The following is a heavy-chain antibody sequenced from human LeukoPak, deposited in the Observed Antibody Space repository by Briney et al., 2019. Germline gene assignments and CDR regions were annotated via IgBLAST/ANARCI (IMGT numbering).Heavy chain of an antibody. D-gene: IGHD2-2*01. CDR3: VKRSYCSSTSCSFDY. V-gene: IGHV3-64D*06. Sequence: GGSLRLSCSASGFTFSSHAMHWVRQAPGKGLGYVSAISSNGGSTYYADSVKGRFTISRDNSKNTLYLQMSSLRAEDTAVYYCVKRSYCSSTSCSFDYWGQGTLVTVSS. CDR2: ISSNGGST. CDR1: GFTFSSHA. J-gene: IGHJ4*02.